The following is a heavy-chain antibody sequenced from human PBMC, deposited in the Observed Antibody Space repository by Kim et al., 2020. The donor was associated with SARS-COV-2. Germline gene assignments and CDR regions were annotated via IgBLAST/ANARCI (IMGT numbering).Heavy chain of an antibody. J-gene: IGHJ4*02. CDR2: ISYDGSNK. D-gene: IGHD2-2*01. CDR1: GFTFSSYG. V-gene: IGHV3-30*18. Sequence: GGSLRLSCAASGFTFSSYGMHWVRQAPGKGLEWVAVISYDGSNKYYADSVKGRFTISRENSKNTLYLQMNSLRAEDTAVYYCAKDLCSSISCFNIRGDWGQGTLVTVSS. CDR3: AKDLCSSISCFNIRGD.